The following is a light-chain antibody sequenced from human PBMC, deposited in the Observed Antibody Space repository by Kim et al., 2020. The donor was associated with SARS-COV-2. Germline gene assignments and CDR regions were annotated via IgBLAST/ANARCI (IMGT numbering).Light chain of an antibody. CDR2: DSS. CDR3: QQYGSAPWT. V-gene: IGKV3-20*01. J-gene: IGKJ1*01. CDR1: QSVYSDS. Sequence: PGDRATLSCRASQSVYSDSLAWYQQKPGQAPRLLIFDSSSRAAGIPDRFSGSGSGTDFTLSITRLEPEDFAVYYCQQYGSAPWTFGPGTKV.